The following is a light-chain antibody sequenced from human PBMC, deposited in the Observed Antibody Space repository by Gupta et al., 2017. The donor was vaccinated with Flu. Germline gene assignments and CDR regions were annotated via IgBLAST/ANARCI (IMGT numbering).Light chain of an antibody. CDR3: QQYSAVPFT. V-gene: IGKV4-1*01. CDR1: QSVLYSFNNKYN. CDR2: WAS. J-gene: IGKJ3*01. Sequence: DIVMPPSPDSLAGSLGERATISCKSSQSVLYSFNNKYNLAWYQQRPGQPPRVLIYWASTRDSGGPERFSGGGSGTDGTRTISSLQAEDGAVYYWQQYSAVPFTFGPGTKVDIK.